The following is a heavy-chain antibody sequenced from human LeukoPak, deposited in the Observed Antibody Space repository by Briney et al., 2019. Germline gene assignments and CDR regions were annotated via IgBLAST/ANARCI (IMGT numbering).Heavy chain of an antibody. D-gene: IGHD3-10*01. V-gene: IGHV3-NL1*01. CDR1: GFTFSSYG. CDR2: INTDGSRI. J-gene: IGHJ4*02. Sequence: GGSLRLSCAASGFTFSSYGMHWVRQAPGKGLVWVSRINTDGSRIHFADSVKGRFTISRDNAKNTLYLQMNSLRAEDTAVYYCAKRQFGDFDYWGQGALVTVSS. CDR3: AKRQFGDFDY.